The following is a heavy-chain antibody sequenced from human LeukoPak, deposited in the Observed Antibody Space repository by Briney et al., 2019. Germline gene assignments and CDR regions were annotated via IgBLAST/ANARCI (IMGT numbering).Heavy chain of an antibody. D-gene: IGHD1-7*01. CDR1: GYSFTSYW. Sequence: QSQSISCKGSGYSFTSYWIGWVRQMPGKGLEWMGIIYPGYSDTRYSPSFQGQVTISADKSISTAYLQWSSLKASDTAMYYCARSGITATTVDYWGQGTLVTVSS. J-gene: IGHJ4*02. CDR3: ARSGITATTVDY. CDR2: IYPGYSDT. V-gene: IGHV5-51*01.